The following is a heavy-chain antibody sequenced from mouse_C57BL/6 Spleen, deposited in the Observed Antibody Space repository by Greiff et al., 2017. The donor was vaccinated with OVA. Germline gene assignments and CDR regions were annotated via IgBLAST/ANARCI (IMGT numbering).Heavy chain of an antibody. CDR1: GYTFTDYY. D-gene: IGHD1-1*01. Sequence: VKLQQSGPELVKPGASVKISCKASGYTFTDYYMTWVKQSHGKSLEWIGDINPNNGGTSSNQTFKGKATVTVDMSSSTAYRELRSLTSEDSAVYDCARKDYYGLYDARDYWGQGTSVTVSS. CDR3: ARKDYYGLYDARDY. CDR2: INPNNGGT. J-gene: IGHJ4*01. V-gene: IGHV1-26*01.